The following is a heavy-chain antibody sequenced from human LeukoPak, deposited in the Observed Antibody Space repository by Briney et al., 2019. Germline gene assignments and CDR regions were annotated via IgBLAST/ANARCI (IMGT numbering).Heavy chain of an antibody. D-gene: IGHD3-10*01. CDR2: IRYDGSNK. CDR1: GFSFSNYI. V-gene: IGHV3-30*02. J-gene: IGHJ6*03. Sequence: PGGSLRLSCAASGFSFSNYIVHWVRQAPGKGLEWVAFIRYDGSNKYYADSVKGRFTISRDNSKNTLYLQMNSLRAEDTAVYYCAKGYYGSGSYYKRVMDVWGKGTTVTISS. CDR3: AKGYYGSGSYYKRVMDV.